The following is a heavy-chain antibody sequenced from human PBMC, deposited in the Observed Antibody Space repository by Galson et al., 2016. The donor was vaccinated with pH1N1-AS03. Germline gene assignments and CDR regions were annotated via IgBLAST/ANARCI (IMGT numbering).Heavy chain of an antibody. Sequence: TLSLTCTVSGGSISSADYYWSWIRQPPGKGLEWIGYIYYSGRTYYKPSLKNRVTVSVDTSKNQFSLKLNSVSAAATAVYFCASEKLSARIDDWGHGTLVTVSS. J-gene: IGHJ4*01. CDR2: IYYSGRT. CDR1: GGSISSADYY. CDR3: ASEKLSARIDD. D-gene: IGHD1-14*01. V-gene: IGHV4-30-4*01.